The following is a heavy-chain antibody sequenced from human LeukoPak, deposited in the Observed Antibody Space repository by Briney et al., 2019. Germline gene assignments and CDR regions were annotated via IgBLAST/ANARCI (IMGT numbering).Heavy chain of an antibody. J-gene: IGHJ4*02. CDR3: ALGLRFLEWLLPFDY. V-gene: IGHV1-69*13. CDR2: IIPIFGTA. Sequence: ASVKVSCKASGGTFSSYAISWVRQATGQGLEWMGGIIPIFGTANYAQKFQGRVTITADESTSTAYMELSSLRSEDTAVYYCALGLRFLEWLLPFDYWGQGTLVTVSS. D-gene: IGHD3-3*01. CDR1: GGTFSSYA.